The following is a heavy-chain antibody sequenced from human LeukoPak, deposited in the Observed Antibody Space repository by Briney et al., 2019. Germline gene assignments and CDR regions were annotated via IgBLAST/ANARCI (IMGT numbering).Heavy chain of an antibody. J-gene: IGHJ4*02. CDR3: ARGRGGTVVRGYLDY. D-gene: IGHD3-10*01. V-gene: IGHV1-8*01. CDR1: VYTFTNYV. Sequence: ASVHVSCKACVYTFTNYVIMGVGQATARGRAWMGWMNSNTGNTGSAQKFQGSVTMTRDTSINTAYMELHSLTSEDTAVYYCARGRGGTVVRGYLDYWGQGTLVTVSS. CDR2: MNSNTGNT.